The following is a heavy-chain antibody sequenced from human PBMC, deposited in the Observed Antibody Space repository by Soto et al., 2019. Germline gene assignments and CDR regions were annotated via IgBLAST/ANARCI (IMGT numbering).Heavy chain of an antibody. D-gene: IGHD6-19*01. V-gene: IGHV5-51*01. CDR3: ARLAVADHYYYYYGMDV. Sequence: PGESLKISCKGSGYSFTSYWIGWVRQMPGKVLEWMGIIYPGDSDTRYSPSFQGQVTISADKSISTAYLQWSSLKASDTAMYYCARLAVADHYYYYYGMDVWGQGXTVTVYS. CDR1: GYSFTSYW. CDR2: IYPGDSDT. J-gene: IGHJ6*02.